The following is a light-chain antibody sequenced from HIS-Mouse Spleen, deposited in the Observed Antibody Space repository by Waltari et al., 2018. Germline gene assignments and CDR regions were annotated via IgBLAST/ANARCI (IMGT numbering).Light chain of an antibody. J-gene: IGLJ3*02. CDR3: QSADSSGTGWV. CDR2: KDS. CDR1: ALPKQY. V-gene: IGLV3-25*03. Sequence: SYELTQPPSVSVSPGQTARIPCSGDALPKQYAYWYQQKPGHAPLLGIYKDSERPAGIPERFSGSSSGTTVTLTISGVQAEDEADYYCQSADSSGTGWVFGGGTKL.